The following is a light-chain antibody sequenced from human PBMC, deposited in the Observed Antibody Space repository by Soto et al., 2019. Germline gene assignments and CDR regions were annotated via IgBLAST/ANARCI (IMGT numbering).Light chain of an antibody. CDR2: SAS. Sequence: DIQMTQSPSSLPASVGDRVTISCRASQDISNYVVWYHQRPGQAPKLLIYSASTLHSGVASRFSGSGSGTDFTLTISSLQPEDVGTYYCQKFNSSPWTFDQGTRV. CDR1: QDISNY. CDR3: QKFNSSPWT. V-gene: IGKV1-27*01. J-gene: IGKJ1*01.